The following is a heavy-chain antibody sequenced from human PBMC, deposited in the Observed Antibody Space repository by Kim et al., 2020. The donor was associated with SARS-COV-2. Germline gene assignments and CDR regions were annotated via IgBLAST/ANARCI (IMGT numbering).Heavy chain of an antibody. J-gene: IGHJ4*02. V-gene: IGHV3-66*01. Sequence: GGSLRLSCAASGFTVSSNYMSWVRQAPGKGLEWVSVIYSGGSTYYADSVKGRFTISRDNSKNTLYLQMNSLRAEDTAVYYCARDSSGWYYFDYWGQGTLVTVSA. CDR2: IYSGGST. CDR1: GFTVSSNY. D-gene: IGHD6-19*01. CDR3: ARDSSGWYYFDY.